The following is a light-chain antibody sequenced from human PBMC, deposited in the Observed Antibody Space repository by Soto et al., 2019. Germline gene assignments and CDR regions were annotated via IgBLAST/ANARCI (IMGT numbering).Light chain of an antibody. V-gene: IGKV3-11*01. CDR3: QQRAKWL. J-gene: IGKJ4*01. CDR1: QNIGSS. Sequence: ELLVTQSPATLSLSPGERATLSCRASQNIGSSLAWYQQKPGQAPRLLIYDASNRATGIPARFSGSGSGTDFTLTISSLEPEDFAVYYCQQRAKWLFGGGTKVDIK. CDR2: DAS.